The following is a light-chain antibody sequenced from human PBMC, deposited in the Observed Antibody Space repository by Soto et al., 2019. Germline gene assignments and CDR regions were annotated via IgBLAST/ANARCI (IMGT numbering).Light chain of an antibody. CDR2: GAS. CDR3: QQYDDSLSSST. J-gene: IGKJ2*01. V-gene: IGKV3-20*01. CDR1: QSVSSSY. Sequence: EIVLTQSPGTLSLSPGERATLYCRASQSVSSSYLAWYQQKPGQAPRLLIYGASYRATGIPDRFSGRGSGTDFTLTISRLEPEDFAVYYCQQYDDSLSSSTFGQGTNLEIK.